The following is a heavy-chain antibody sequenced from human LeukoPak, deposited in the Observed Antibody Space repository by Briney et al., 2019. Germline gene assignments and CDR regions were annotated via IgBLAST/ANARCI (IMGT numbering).Heavy chain of an antibody. V-gene: IGHV3-21*05. CDR1: KFTFRFYS. J-gene: IGHJ6*02. CDR2: ISSSSSDI. CDR3: ARVTSWGDYYYGMDV. Sequence: GGSLRLSCAASKFTFRFYSMNWVRQAPGKGLEWISYISSSSSDIYYADSVKGRFTVSRDNAENSLYLQMNSLRAEDTAVYYCARVTSWGDYYYGMDVWGQGTTVTVSS. D-gene: IGHD7-27*01.